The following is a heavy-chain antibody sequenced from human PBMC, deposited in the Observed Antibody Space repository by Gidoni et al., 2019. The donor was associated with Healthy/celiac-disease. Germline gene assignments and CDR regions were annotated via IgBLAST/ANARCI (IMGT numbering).Heavy chain of an antibody. Sequence: QMHLVQSGPEVKQPGTSVKVSCKASGFTFTSSAVQWVRQARGQRLEWIGWIVGGSGNTNYAQKFQERVTITRDMSTSTAYMELSSLRSEDTAVYYCAAGSGSYSVGYYYYGMDVWGQGTTVTVSS. CDR2: IVGGSGNT. V-gene: IGHV1-58*01. CDR1: GFTFTSSA. J-gene: IGHJ6*02. D-gene: IGHD1-26*01. CDR3: AAGSGSYSVGYYYYGMDV.